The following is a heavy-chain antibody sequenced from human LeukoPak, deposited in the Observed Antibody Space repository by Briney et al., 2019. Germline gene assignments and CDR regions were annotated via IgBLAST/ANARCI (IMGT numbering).Heavy chain of an antibody. D-gene: IGHD6-19*01. Sequence: ASVKVSCKASGYTFTSYGISWVRQAPGQGLEWMGWISAYNGNTKYAQKLQGRVTMTTDTSTRKAYMELRSLRSDDTAVYYCARDPEYRITVAGKRGRYFDYWGQGTLVTVSS. V-gene: IGHV1-18*01. CDR1: GYTFTSYG. CDR3: ARDPEYRITVAGKRGRYFDY. J-gene: IGHJ4*02. CDR2: ISAYNGNT.